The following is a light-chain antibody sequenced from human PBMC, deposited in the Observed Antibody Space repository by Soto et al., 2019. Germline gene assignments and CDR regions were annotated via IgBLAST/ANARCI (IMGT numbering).Light chain of an antibody. CDR1: SSDVGGYNY. J-gene: IGLJ1*01. Sequence: QSVLTQPPSASGSPGQSVTISCTGTSSDVGGYNYVSWYQHHPGKAPKLMIYEVNKRPSGVPDRFSGSKSGNTASLTVSGLQAEDEADYYCSSYAGNSXYVFGIGTKVTVL. CDR3: SSYAGNSXYV. V-gene: IGLV2-8*01. CDR2: EVN.